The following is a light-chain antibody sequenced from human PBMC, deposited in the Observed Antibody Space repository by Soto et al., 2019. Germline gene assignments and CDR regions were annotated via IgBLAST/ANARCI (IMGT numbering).Light chain of an antibody. V-gene: IGKV3-20*01. CDR3: QQYASSPYT. CDR2: AAS. Sequence: EIVLTQSPGTLSLSPGERATLSCRASQTVTSSYLAWYQQKPGQAPRLLMYAASSRAPGIADRFSGSGTGTDFTLTISRLEPEDFAVYYCQQYASSPYTFGQGTKLEIK. J-gene: IGKJ2*01. CDR1: QTVTSSY.